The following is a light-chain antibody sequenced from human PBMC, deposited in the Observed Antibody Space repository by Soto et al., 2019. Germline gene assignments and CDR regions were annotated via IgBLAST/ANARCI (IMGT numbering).Light chain of an antibody. CDR1: SSDVGGYNY. CDR3: SSYTSIIAIYV. J-gene: IGLJ1*01. Sequence: QSVLTRPASVSGSPGQSITISCTGTSSDVGGYNYVSWYQQHPGKAPKLMIYEVSNRPSGVSNRFSGSKSGNTASLTISGLQAEDEADYYCSSYTSIIAIYVFGSGTKVIVL. CDR2: EVS. V-gene: IGLV2-14*01.